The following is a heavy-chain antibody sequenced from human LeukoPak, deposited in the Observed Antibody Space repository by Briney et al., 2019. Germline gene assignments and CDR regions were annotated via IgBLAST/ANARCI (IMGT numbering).Heavy chain of an antibody. Sequence: SETLSLTCTVSGGSISSGSYYWSWIRQPAGKVLEWIGRIYTSGSTNYNPSLKSRVTISVDTSKNQFSLKLSSVTAADTAVYYCARAPHYYDSSGYYYYYGMDVWGQGTTVTVSS. CDR3: ARAPHYYDSSGYYYYYGMDV. CDR2: IYTSGST. J-gene: IGHJ6*02. CDR1: GGSISSGSYY. D-gene: IGHD3-22*01. V-gene: IGHV4-61*02.